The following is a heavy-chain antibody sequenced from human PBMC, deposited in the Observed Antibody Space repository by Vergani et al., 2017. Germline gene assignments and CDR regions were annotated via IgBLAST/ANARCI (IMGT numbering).Heavy chain of an antibody. CDR3: AKEGVGARNFDY. V-gene: IGHV3-23*01. CDR1: GFTFSSYA. J-gene: IGHJ4*02. Sequence: EVQLLESGGGLVQPGGSLRLSCAASGFTFSSYAMSWVRQAPGKGLEWVSAISGSGATPYYADSVKGRFTISRDNSKNTLYLQMNSLRAEDTAVYYCAKEGVGARNFDYWGQGTLVTVSS. D-gene: IGHD1-26*01. CDR2: ISGSGATP.